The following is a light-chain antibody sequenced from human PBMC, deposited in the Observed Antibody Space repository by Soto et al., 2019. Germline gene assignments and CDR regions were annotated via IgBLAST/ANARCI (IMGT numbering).Light chain of an antibody. Sequence: EIVMTQSPATLSVSPGEGATLSCRASQSVSTNLAWYQLKPGQAPRLLIYGASTRATGIPARFSGSGSGTAYILTISSLQSEDFAVYYCQQYTNWPPLTFGGGTKVEIK. V-gene: IGKV3-15*01. CDR1: QSVSTN. CDR2: GAS. J-gene: IGKJ4*01. CDR3: QQYTNWPPLT.